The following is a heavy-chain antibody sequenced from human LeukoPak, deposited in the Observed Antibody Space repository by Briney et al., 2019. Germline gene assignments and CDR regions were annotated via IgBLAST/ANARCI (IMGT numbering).Heavy chain of an antibody. CDR3: ARGGVGGSNDYGDYVHPNWAFDI. D-gene: IGHD4-17*01. Sequence: ASVKVSCKASGYTFTGYYMHWVRQAPGQGLEWMGWINPNSGGTNYAQKFQGRVTMTRDTSISTAHMEPSRLRSDQTAGYYCARGGVGGSNDYGDYVHPNWAFDIWGQGTMVTVSS. CDR1: GYTFTGYY. CDR2: INPNSGGT. V-gene: IGHV1-2*02. J-gene: IGHJ3*02.